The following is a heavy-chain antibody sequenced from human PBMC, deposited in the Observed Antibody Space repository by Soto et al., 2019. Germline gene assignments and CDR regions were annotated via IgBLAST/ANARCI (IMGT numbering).Heavy chain of an antibody. CDR1: GFTFSSYA. J-gene: IGHJ5*02. D-gene: IGHD1-26*01. V-gene: IGHV3-23*01. CDR3: ANDLRYSGRTGWFDP. Sequence: PGGSLRLSCVASGFTFSSYAMTWVRQAPGKGLEWVSGISGSGGSTYYADSVKGRFTISRDNSKNTLYLEMSSLRAEDTAVYYCANDLRYSGRTGWFDPWGQGTLVTVSS. CDR2: ISGSGGST.